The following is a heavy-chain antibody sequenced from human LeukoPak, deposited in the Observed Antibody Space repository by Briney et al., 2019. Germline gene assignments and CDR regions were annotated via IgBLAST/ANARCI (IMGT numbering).Heavy chain of an antibody. Sequence: ASVKVSCKTSGYTFASYHIHWVRQAPGQGLEWMGIIKISGGSSTYAQMFQGRVTMTRDTSTRTVYMEMSSLTSEDTALYYCAREREDSYYFDYWGQGTLVTVSS. CDR3: AREREDSYYFDY. D-gene: IGHD5-18*01. CDR1: GYTFASYH. V-gene: IGHV1-46*01. J-gene: IGHJ4*02. CDR2: IKISGGSS.